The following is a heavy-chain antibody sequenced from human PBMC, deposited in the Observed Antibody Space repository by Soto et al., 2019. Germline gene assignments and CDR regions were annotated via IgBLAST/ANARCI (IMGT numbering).Heavy chain of an antibody. D-gene: IGHD3-10*01. CDR1: GFTFSSYW. V-gene: IGHV3-74*01. CDR3: ARAARSGYYYYYYYMDV. CDR2: INSDGSST. Sequence: GGSLRLSCAASGFTFSSYWMHWVRQAPGKGLVWVSRINSDGSSTSYADSVKGRFTISRDNAKNTLYLQMNSLRAEDTAVYYCARAARSGYYYYYYYMDVWGRGTTVTVSS. J-gene: IGHJ6*03.